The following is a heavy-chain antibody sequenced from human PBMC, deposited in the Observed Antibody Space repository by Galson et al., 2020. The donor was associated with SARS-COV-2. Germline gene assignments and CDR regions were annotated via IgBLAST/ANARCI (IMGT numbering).Heavy chain of an antibody. CDR3: ARDQGWELLNWFDP. CDR1: GGSISSGSYY. Sequence: SETLSLTCTVSGGSISSGSYYWSWIRQPAGKGLEWIGRIYTSGSTNYNPPLKSRVTISVDTSKNQFSLKLSSVTAADTAVYYCARDQGWELLNWFDPWGQGTLVTVSS. D-gene: IGHD1-26*01. V-gene: IGHV4-61*02. CDR2: IYTSGST. J-gene: IGHJ5*02.